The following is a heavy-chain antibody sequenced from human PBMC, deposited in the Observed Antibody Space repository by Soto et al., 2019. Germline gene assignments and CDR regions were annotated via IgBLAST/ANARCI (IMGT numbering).Heavy chain of an antibody. J-gene: IGHJ4*02. CDR1: GGSISSYY. D-gene: IGHD6-19*01. V-gene: IGHV4-59*01. CDR2: IYYSGST. CDR3: AREQTGYSRGFYDY. Sequence: SETLSLTCTVSGGSISSYYWSWIRQPPGKGLEWIGYIYYSGSTNYNPSLKSRVTISVDTSKNQFSLKLSSVTAADTAVYYCAREQTGYSRGFYDYWGQGTLVTVSS.